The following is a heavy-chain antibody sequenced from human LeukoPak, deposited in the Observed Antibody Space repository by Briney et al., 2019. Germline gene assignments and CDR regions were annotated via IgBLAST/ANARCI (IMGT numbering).Heavy chain of an antibody. D-gene: IGHD5-12*01. V-gene: IGHV3-23*01. CDR2: ISGSGGST. CDR3: AKDRWNIVATIPDY. CDR1: GFTFSSYA. J-gene: IGHJ4*02. Sequence: GGSLRLSCAASGFTFSSYAMSWVRQAPGRGLEWVSAISGSGGSTYYADSVKGLFTISRDNSKNTLYRQMNSVRAEDTAVYYCAKDRWNIVATIPDYWGQGTLVTVSS.